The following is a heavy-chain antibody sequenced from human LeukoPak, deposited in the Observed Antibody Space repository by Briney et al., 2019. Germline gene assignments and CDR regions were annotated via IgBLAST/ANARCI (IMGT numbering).Heavy chain of an antibody. Sequence: GGSLRLSCAASGFTFSSYAMSWVRQAPGKGLEWGSAISGSGGSTYYADSVKGRFTISRDNSKNTLYLQMNSLRAEDTAVCYCASIVGATGGIGFDYWGQGTLVTVSS. CDR2: ISGSGGST. V-gene: IGHV3-23*01. CDR1: GFTFSSYA. J-gene: IGHJ4*02. D-gene: IGHD1-26*01. CDR3: ASIVGATGGIGFDY.